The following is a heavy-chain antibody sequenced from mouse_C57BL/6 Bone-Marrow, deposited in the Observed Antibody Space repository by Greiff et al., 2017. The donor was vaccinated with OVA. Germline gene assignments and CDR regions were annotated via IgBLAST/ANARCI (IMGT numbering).Heavy chain of an antibody. J-gene: IGHJ3*01. CDR1: GFTFTSSG. CDR3: GRVGDYGRGAY. Sequence: QVQLQQSGAELARPGASVKLSCKASGFTFTSSGISWVKQRTGQGLEWIGEIYPRSGNTYYNENFEGKATLTVDKTSSTAYMGLRCLTSEASAVYFCGRVGDYGRGAYWGQGTLVTVSA. D-gene: IGHD1-1*01. CDR2: IYPRSGNT. V-gene: IGHV1-81*01.